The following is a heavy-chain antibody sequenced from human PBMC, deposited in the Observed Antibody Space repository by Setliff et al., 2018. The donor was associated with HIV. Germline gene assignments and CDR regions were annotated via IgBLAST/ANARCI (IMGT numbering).Heavy chain of an antibody. J-gene: IGHJ4*02. CDR3: ARANFWSGYYGY. CDR2: ISYSGST. V-gene: IGHV4-61*05. CDR1: GYSISSGYY. D-gene: IGHD3-3*01. Sequence: PSETLSLTCTVSGYSISSGYYWGWIRQPPGKGLEWIGYISYSGSTNYNPSLKSRVTISVDTSKNQFSLKLSSVTAADTAVYYCARANFWSGYYGYWGQGTLVTVSS.